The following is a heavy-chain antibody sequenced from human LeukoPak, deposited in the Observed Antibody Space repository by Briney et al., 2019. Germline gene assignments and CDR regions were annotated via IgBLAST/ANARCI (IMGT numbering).Heavy chain of an antibody. J-gene: IGHJ4*02. Sequence: PGGPLKLSVAASEFSFSTCPMNGSRRPPGKGLGGVSAISGSGSNTYYADSVKGRFTISRDNSKNTLYLQVNSLGAEDTALYYCAKDVRGYNRPFDYWGQGTLVTVSS. D-gene: IGHD3-10*02. CDR2: ISGSGSNT. CDR3: AKDVRGYNRPFDY. V-gene: IGHV3-23*01. CDR1: EFSFSTCP.